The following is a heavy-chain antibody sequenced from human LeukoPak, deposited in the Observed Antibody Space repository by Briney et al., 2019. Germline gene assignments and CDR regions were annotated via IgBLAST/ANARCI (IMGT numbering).Heavy chain of an antibody. J-gene: IGHJ4*02. CDR1: GGSISSYY. Sequence: PSETLSLTCTVSGGSISSYYWSWIRQPPGKGLEWIGYIYYSGSTHYNPSPKSRVTIPLDTSKNQLSLKVSSVTAADTAVYYCARHWETSSWYVDYWGQGTLVTVSS. CDR2: IYYSGST. V-gene: IGHV4-59*08. D-gene: IGHD6-13*01. CDR3: ARHWETSSWYVDY.